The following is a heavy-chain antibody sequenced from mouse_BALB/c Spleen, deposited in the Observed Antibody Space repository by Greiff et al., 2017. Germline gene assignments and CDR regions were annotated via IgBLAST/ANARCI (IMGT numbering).Heavy chain of an antibody. V-gene: IGHV5-17*02. CDR2: ISSGSSTI. J-gene: IGHJ3*01. CDR3: AREGGGWFAY. Sequence: EVKLVESGGGLVQPGGSRKLSCAASGFTFSSFGMHWVRQAPEKGLEWVAYISSGSSTIYYADTVKGRFTISRDNPKNTLFLQMTSLRSEDTAMYYCAREGGGWFAYWGQGTLVTVSA. CDR1: GFTFSSFG.